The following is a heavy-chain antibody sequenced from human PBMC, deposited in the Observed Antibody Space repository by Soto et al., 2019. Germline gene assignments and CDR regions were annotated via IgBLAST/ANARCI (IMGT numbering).Heavy chain of an antibody. J-gene: IGHJ4*02. V-gene: IGHV3-49*04. Sequence: GGSLRLSCTASGFTFGDYAMSWVRQAPGKGLEWVGFIRSKAYGGTTEYAASVKGRFTSSRDDSKSIAYLQMNSLKTEDTAVYYCTRYRYSSGWYGPYFDYWGQGTLVTVSS. CDR2: IRSKAYGGTT. D-gene: IGHD6-19*01. CDR3: TRYRYSSGWYGPYFDY. CDR1: GFTFGDYA.